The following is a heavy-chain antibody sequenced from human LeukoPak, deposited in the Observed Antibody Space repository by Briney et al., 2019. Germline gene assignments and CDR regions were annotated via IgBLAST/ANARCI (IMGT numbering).Heavy chain of an antibody. Sequence: ASVKVSCKASGYTFTSYDINWVRQATGQGLEWMGWVSAYNGDTKYAEKLQGRVTMSTDTSTTTAYMELRSLRSDDTAVYYCARGILADDIMTGPWGQGTLVTVSS. J-gene: IGHJ5*02. CDR2: VSAYNGDT. CDR3: ARGILADDIMTGP. V-gene: IGHV1-18*01. D-gene: IGHD3-9*01. CDR1: GYTFTSYD.